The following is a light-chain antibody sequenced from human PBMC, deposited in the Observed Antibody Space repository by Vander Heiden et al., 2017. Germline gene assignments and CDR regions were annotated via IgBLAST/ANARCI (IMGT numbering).Light chain of an antibody. J-gene: IGKJ2*01. Sequence: EIVMTQSPATLSVSPGERATLSCWASQSVSSNFAWYQQKTGQAPRLLIYGASTRATDIPARFSRSGSGTEFTLTISSLQSEDFAVYYCQQDNSWPYTFGQGTKLEIK. CDR3: QQDNSWPYT. CDR2: GAS. CDR1: QSVSSN. V-gene: IGKV3-15*01.